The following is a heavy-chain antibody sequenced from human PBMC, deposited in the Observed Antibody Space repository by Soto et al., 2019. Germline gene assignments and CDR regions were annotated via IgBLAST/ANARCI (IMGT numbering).Heavy chain of an antibody. CDR2: IYPGDSDT. CDR3: ARHRRAVADPYYYYGMDV. D-gene: IGHD6-19*01. CDR1: GYSFTSYW. V-gene: IGHV5-51*01. Sequence: PGESLKISCKGSGYSFTSYWIGWVRQMPGKGLEWMGIIYPGDSDTRYSPSFQGQVTISADKSISTAYLQWSSLKASDTAMYYCARHRRAVADPYYYYGMDVWGQGXTVTVSS. J-gene: IGHJ6*02.